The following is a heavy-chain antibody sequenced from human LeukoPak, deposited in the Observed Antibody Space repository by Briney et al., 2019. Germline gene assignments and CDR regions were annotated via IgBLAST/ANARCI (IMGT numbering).Heavy chain of an antibody. CDR2: ISSSSSYI. CDR1: GFTFSSYS. D-gene: IGHD1-7*01. CDR3: AKKATITGTMDYFDY. V-gene: IGHV3-21*01. J-gene: IGHJ4*02. Sequence: GGSLRLSCAASGFTFSSYSMNWVRQAPGKGLEWVSSISSSSSYIYYADSVKGRFTISRDNAKNSLYLQMNSLRAEDTAVYYCAKKATITGTMDYFDYWGQGTLVTVSS.